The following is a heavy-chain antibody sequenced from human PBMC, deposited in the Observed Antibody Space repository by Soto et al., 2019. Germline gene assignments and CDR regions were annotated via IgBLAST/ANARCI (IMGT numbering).Heavy chain of an antibody. Sequence: LRLSCAASGFTFSSYSMNWVRQAPGKGLEWVSSISSSSSYIYYADSVKGRFTISRDNAKNSLYLQMNSLRAEDTAVYYCAREIRIAARRISAFDIWGQGTMVTVSS. D-gene: IGHD6-6*01. V-gene: IGHV3-21*01. J-gene: IGHJ3*02. CDR1: GFTFSSYS. CDR3: AREIRIAARRISAFDI. CDR2: ISSSSSYI.